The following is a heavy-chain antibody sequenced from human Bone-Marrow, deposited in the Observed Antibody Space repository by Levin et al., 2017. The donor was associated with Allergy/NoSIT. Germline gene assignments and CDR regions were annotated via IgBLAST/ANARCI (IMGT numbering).Heavy chain of an antibody. CDR3: ARATED. CDR2: IFPGGTT. D-gene: IGHD1-1*01. CDR1: GFTVSSNY. V-gene: IGHV3-53*01. J-gene: IGHJ4*02. Sequence: GESLKISCAASGFTVSSNYLTWIRQAPGKGLEWVSVIFPGGTTYYTDSAKGRFTVSRDNSNNTLYLHMNSLRADDTAVYYCARATEDWGQGTLVTVSS.